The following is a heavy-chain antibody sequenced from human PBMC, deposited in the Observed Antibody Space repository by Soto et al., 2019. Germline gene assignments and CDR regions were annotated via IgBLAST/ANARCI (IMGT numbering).Heavy chain of an antibody. Sequence: ASVKVSCKASGYTFTRYTMNWVRQAPGQRLERMGWINLANGNTKSSQKFQDRVIITRDTSASTAYMDLSSLRSEDTAVYYCARGIATGQLDPWGQGTQVTVSS. CDR3: ARGIATGQLDP. D-gene: IGHD2-15*01. J-gene: IGHJ5*02. V-gene: IGHV1-3*01. CDR1: GYTFTRYT. CDR2: INLANGNT.